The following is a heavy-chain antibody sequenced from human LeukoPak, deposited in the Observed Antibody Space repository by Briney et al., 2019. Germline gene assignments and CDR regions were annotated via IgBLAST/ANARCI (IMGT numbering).Heavy chain of an antibody. CDR1: GYSFTSYW. V-gene: IGHV5-51*01. CDR3: ASGLRFLEWFVFDY. CDR2: IYPGDSDT. Sequence: GESQKISCKGCGYSFTSYWIGWVRQMPGKGPEWMGIIYPGDSDTRYSPSFQGQVTISADKSISTAYLQWSSLKASDTAMYYCASGLRFLEWFVFDYWGQGTLVTVSS. J-gene: IGHJ4*02. D-gene: IGHD3-3*01.